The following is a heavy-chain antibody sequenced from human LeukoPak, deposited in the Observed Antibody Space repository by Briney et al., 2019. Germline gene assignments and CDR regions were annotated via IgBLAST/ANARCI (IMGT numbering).Heavy chain of an antibody. Sequence: ASVKVSCKASGYTFTSYYMHWVRQAPGQGLEWMGIINPSGGSTSYAQKFQGRVTMTRDTSTSTVYMEQSSLRSEDTAVYYCARAYYDSSGYYWYGGAFDIWGQGTMVTVSS. D-gene: IGHD3-22*01. V-gene: IGHV1-46*03. J-gene: IGHJ3*02. CDR2: INPSGGST. CDR1: GYTFTSYY. CDR3: ARAYYDSSGYYWYGGAFDI.